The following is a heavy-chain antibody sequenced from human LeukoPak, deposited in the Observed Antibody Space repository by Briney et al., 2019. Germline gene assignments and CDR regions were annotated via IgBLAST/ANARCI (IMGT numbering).Heavy chain of an antibody. Sequence: GGSLRLSCAASGFTFSSYEMNWVRQAPGKGLEWVSYISSSGSTIYYADSVKGRFTISRDNAKNSLYLQMNSLRAEDTAVYYCAKNDCSGGSCGYFQHWGQGTLVTVSS. D-gene: IGHD2-15*01. CDR2: ISSSGSTI. CDR1: GFTFSSYE. CDR3: AKNDCSGGSCGYFQH. J-gene: IGHJ1*01. V-gene: IGHV3-48*03.